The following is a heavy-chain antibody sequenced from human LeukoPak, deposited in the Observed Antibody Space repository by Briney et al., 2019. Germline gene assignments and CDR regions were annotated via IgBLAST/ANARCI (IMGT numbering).Heavy chain of an antibody. CDR3: ARVGSGDIYGYGDY. Sequence: GGSLRLSCAASGFTVRTNYMSWVRQAPGRGLEWVSVLYSGGNTYYADSVKGRFTISRDDSKNTLYLQMSSLRVADTAVYYCARVGSGDIYGYGDYWGQGTLVTVSS. V-gene: IGHV3-66*01. D-gene: IGHD5-18*01. CDR2: LYSGGNT. CDR1: GFTVRTNY. J-gene: IGHJ4*02.